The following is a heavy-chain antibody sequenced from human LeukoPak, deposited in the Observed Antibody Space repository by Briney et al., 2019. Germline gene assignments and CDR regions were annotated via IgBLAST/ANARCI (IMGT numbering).Heavy chain of an antibody. V-gene: IGHV1-18*01. D-gene: IGHD6-13*01. J-gene: IGHJ4*02. Sequence: ASVKVSCKASGYTFTSYGISWVRQAPGQGLEWMGWISAYNGNTNYAQKLQGRVTMTTDTSTSTAYMELRSLRSDDTAVYYCARTRSGSSSWYGQFDYWGQGTLVTVSS. CDR2: ISAYNGNT. CDR3: ARTRSGSSSWYGQFDY. CDR1: GYTFTSYG.